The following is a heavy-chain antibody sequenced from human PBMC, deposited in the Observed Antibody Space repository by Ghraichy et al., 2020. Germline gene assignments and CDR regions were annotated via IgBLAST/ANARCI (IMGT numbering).Heavy chain of an antibody. CDR1: GFTFSSNY. CDR3: AREGADSSSWYYFDY. J-gene: IGHJ4*02. CDR2: IYSGGST. V-gene: IGHV3-53*01. D-gene: IGHD6-13*01. Sequence: GGSLRLSCAASGFTFSSNYMSWVRQAPGKGLEWVSGIYSGGSTYYSDSVKGRFTISRDNSKNTLYLQMNSLRAEDTAVYYCAREGADSSSWYYFDYWGQGTMVTVSS.